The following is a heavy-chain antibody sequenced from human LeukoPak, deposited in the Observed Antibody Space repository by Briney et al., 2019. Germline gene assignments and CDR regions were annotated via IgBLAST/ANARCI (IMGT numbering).Heavy chain of an antibody. D-gene: IGHD2-2*01. CDR2: IYYSGST. CDR1: GGSISSYY. CDR3: VRYHCTTTTCGFDP. Sequence: SETLSLTCTVSGGSISSYYWSWIRQPPGKGLEWIGYIYYSGSTNYNPSLKSRLTISVDTSENQFSLKLISVTAADTAVYYCVRYHCTTTTCGFDPWGQGALVTVSS. V-gene: IGHV4-59*08. J-gene: IGHJ5*02.